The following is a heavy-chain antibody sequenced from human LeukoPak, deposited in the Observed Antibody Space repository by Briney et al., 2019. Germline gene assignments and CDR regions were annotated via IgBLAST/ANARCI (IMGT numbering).Heavy chain of an antibody. J-gene: IGHJ6*02. CDR2: IYWNDDK. Sequence: ESGPTLVNPTQTLTLTCTFSGVSLSTSGVGVGWIRQPPGKALEWLALIYWNDDKRYSPSLKSRLTITKDTSKNQVVLTMTNMDPVDTATYYCAHRQVDYSNYLSKTRGYYYYYYGMDVWGQGTTVTVPS. D-gene: IGHD4-11*01. CDR3: AHRQVDYSNYLSKTRGYYYYYYGMDV. CDR1: GVSLSTSGVG. V-gene: IGHV2-5*01.